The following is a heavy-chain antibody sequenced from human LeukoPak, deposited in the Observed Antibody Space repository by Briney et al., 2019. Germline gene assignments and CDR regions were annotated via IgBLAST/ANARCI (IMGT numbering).Heavy chain of an antibody. CDR2: VYYSGRT. Sequence: PSETLSLTCTVSGGSINNYYWSWIRQPPGQGLQWIGYVYYSGRTGYNPSLQSRVTISVNTSKSEFSLKLSSVIAADTAVYYCARHGYDSNGLDWGQGTLVTVSS. CDR3: ARHGYDSNGLD. CDR1: GGSINNYY. J-gene: IGHJ4*02. D-gene: IGHD3-22*01. V-gene: IGHV4-59*08.